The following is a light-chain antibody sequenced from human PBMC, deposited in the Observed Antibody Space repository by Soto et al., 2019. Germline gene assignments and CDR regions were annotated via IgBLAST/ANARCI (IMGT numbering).Light chain of an antibody. CDR3: QQYGSSGT. CDR2: GAS. V-gene: IGKV3-20*01. CDR1: QSVSNNY. J-gene: IGKJ1*01. Sequence: EIVLTQSPGTLSLSPGERATLSCRASQSVSNNYLAWYQQKPGQAPRLLIYGASNRATGIPDMLSGSGSGTDFTLTISRLEPEDFAVYYCQQYGSSGTFGQGTKVEIK.